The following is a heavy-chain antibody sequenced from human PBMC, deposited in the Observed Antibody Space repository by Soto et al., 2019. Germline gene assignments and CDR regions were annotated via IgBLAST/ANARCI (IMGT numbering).Heavy chain of an antibody. CDR3: AKGRVPHRIAAWAP. CDR2: INHSGST. D-gene: IGHD6-25*01. Sequence: PSGCLDLTGAFDGGVVSGYYWSWIRKPPGKGLEWIGEINHSGSTNYSSSLKGRVTISVDTSKNQFSLRLSSVTAADTAFYYFAKGRVPHRIAAWAPRANGTSVPVSS. V-gene: IGHV4-34*01. CDR1: GGVVSGYY. J-gene: IGHJ6*04.